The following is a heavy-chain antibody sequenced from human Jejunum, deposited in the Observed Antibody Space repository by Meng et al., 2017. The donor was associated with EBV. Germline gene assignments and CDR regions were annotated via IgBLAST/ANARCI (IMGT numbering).Heavy chain of an antibody. J-gene: IGHJ5*02. D-gene: IGHD3-10*01. V-gene: IGHV4-34*01. CDR1: GGSFSDYY. Sequence: QGQPQQGGAGLLKPSETLSLTCAVYGGSFSDYYWTWIRQPPGKGLEWIGEINHGGGAIYNPSLKSRVTISVDTSKNQFSLKLSSVTAADTAVYYCARLGGYASGTYYPIDPWGQGTLVTVSS. CDR3: ARLGGYASGTYYPIDP. CDR2: INHGGGA.